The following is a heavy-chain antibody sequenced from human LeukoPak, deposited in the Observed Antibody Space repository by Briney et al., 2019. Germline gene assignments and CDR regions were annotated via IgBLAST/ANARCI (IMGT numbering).Heavy chain of an antibody. CDR1: GGTFSSYA. Sequence: SVKVSCKASGGTFSSYAISWVRQAPGQGLEWMGGIIPIFGTANYAQKFQGRVTITTDESTSTAYMELSSLRSEDTAVYYCAKGLGTTVTPSHPFDYWGQGTLVTVSS. CDR3: AKGLGTTVTPSHPFDY. D-gene: IGHD4-17*01. V-gene: IGHV1-69*05. CDR2: IIPIFGTA. J-gene: IGHJ4*02.